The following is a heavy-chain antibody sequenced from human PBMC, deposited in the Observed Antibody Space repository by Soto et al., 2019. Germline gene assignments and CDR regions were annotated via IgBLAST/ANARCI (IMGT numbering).Heavy chain of an antibody. D-gene: IGHD5-12*01. CDR1: GFTFDDYA. CDR2: ISWNIGSI. J-gene: IGHJ4*02. V-gene: IGHV3-9*01. CDR3: AKDRSGYAFDY. Sequence: EVQLVESGGGLVQPGRSLRLSCAASGFTFDDYAMHWVRQAPGKGLEWVSGISWNIGSIGYADSVKGRFTIPRDTAKNSVYLQMNSLRAEDTALYYCAKDRSGYAFDYWGQGTLVTVSS.